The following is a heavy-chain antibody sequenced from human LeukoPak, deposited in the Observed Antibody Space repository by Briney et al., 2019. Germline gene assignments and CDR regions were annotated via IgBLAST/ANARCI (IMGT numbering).Heavy chain of an antibody. D-gene: IGHD1-26*01. J-gene: IGHJ5*02. CDR1: GFIFDDYA. V-gene: IGHV3-9*03. CDR3: ARGNSGSYSQDWFDP. CDR2: ISWNSGTI. Sequence: GGSLRLSCVTSGFIFDDYAMHWVRHGPGKGLEWVSGISWNSGTICYADSVKGRFTISRDNAKNSLYLQMNSLRTEDMALYYCARGNSGSYSQDWFDPWGQGTLVTVSS.